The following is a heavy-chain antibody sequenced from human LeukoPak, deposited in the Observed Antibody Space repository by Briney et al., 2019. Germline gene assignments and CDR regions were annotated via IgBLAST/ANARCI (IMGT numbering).Heavy chain of an antibody. CDR2: IIPIFGTA. D-gene: IGHD3-9*01. CDR3: ARGRSRVLRYFDWLE. V-gene: IGHV1-69*13. J-gene: IGHJ4*02. CDR1: GGTFSSYA. Sequence: ASLKGSCKASGGTFSSYAISWVRQAPGQGLEWMGGIIPIFGTANYAQKFQGRVTITADESTSTAYMELSSLRSEDTAVYYCARGRSRVLRYFDWLEWGQGTLVTVSS.